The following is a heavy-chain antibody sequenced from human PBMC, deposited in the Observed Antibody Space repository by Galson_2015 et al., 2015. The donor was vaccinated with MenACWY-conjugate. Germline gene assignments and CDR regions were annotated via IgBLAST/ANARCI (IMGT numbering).Heavy chain of an antibody. CDR2: IKSKPDGETT. CDR3: TADIPDYAAYNVADY. V-gene: IGHV3-15*07. CDR1: GFTFSSAW. D-gene: IGHD4-17*01. J-gene: IGHJ4*02. Sequence: SLRLSCAASGFTFSSAWMIWVRQAPGKGLEWVGRIKSKPDGETTDHAAPVKGRFAISRDDSKNTLYLQMNSLKTEDTAVYYCTADIPDYAAYNVADYWGQGTLVTVSS.